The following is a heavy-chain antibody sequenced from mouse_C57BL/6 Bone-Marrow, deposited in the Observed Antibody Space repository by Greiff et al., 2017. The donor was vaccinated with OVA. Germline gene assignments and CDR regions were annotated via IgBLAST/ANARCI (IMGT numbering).Heavy chain of an antibody. CDR2: SRNKANDYTT. D-gene: IGHD2-5*01. V-gene: IGHV7-1*01. Sequence: EVKVVDSGGGLVQSGRSLRLSCATSGFTFSDFYMEWVRQAPGKGLEWIAASRNKANDYTTEYSASVKGRFIVSRDTSQSILYLQMNALRAEDTAIYYCARDADYSNYDFDYWGQGTTLTVSS. CDR3: ARDADYSNYDFDY. J-gene: IGHJ2*01. CDR1: GFTFSDFY.